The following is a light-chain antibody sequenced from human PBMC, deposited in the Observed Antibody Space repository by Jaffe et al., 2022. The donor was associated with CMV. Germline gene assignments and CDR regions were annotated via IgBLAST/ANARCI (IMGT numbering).Light chain of an antibody. CDR2: DVS. V-gene: IGLV2-14*03. Sequence: QSALTQPASVSESPGQSITISCTGSSSDVGDYNSVSWYQQHPGKAPKLMIYDVSNRPSGVSNRFSGSKSGNTASLTISGLRAEDEADYYCSSYTSSSTPVVFGGGTKLTVL. CDR1: SSDVGDYNS. CDR3: SSYTSSSTPVV. J-gene: IGLJ2*01.